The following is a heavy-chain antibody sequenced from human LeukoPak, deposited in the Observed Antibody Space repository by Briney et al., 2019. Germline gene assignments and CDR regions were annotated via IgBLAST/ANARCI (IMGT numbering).Heavy chain of an antibody. Sequence: EASVKVSCKASGYTFTSYAMNWVRQAPGQGLEWMGWISAYNGNTNYAQKLQGRVTMTTDTSTSTAYMELRSLRSDDTAVYYCARSSTPFYVWGSYRPQPDAFDIWGQGTMVTVSS. J-gene: IGHJ3*02. V-gene: IGHV1-18*01. CDR1: GYTFTSYA. CDR3: ARSSTPFYVWGSYRPQPDAFDI. CDR2: ISAYNGNT. D-gene: IGHD3-16*02.